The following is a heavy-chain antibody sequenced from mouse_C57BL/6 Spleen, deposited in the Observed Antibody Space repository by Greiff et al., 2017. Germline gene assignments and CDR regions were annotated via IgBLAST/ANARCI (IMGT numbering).Heavy chain of an antibody. CDR1: GYTFTSYW. Sequence: VQLQQPGAELVKPGASVKMSCKASGYTFTSYWITWVKQRPGQGLEWIGDIYPGSGSTNYNAKFKSKATLTVDTSSSTADMQRSSLTSEDSAVYYCARVDGYYPPYAMDDWGQGTSVTVSS. V-gene: IGHV1-55*01. CDR2: IYPGSGST. J-gene: IGHJ4*01. CDR3: ARVDGYYPPYAMDD. D-gene: IGHD2-3*01.